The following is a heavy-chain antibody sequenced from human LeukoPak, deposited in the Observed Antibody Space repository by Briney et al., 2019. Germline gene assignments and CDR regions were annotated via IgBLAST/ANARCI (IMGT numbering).Heavy chain of an antibody. CDR1: GYTFTSYD. Sequence: HGASVKVSCKASGYTFTSYDINWVRQAPGQGLEWMGWINPNSGGTNYAQKFQGRVTMTRDTSISTAYMELSSLRSEDTAVYYCARGAVAGIYSWFDPWGQGTLVTVSS. CDR3: ARGAVAGIYSWFDP. V-gene: IGHV1-2*02. J-gene: IGHJ5*02. CDR2: INPNSGGT. D-gene: IGHD6-19*01.